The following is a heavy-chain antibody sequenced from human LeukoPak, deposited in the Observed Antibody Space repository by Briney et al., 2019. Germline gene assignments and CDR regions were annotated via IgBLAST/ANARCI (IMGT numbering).Heavy chain of an antibody. J-gene: IGHJ3*02. CDR1: GYTFTGYY. CDR3: ARGGVRGANDAFDI. V-gene: IGHV1-2*02. Sequence: ASVKVSCKASGYTFTGYYMHWVRQAPGQGLEWRGWINPNSGGTNYAQKFQGRVTMTRDTSISTAYMELSRLRSDDTAVYYCARGGVRGANDAFDIWGQGTMVTVSS. D-gene: IGHD3-10*01. CDR2: INPNSGGT.